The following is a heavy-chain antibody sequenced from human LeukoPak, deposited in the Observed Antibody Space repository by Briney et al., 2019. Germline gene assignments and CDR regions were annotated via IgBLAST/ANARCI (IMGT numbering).Heavy chain of an antibody. Sequence: SDTLSLTCTVSGRSISSSSDYWGWIRQPPGKGLEWFGNIYYSGSTYYYPSLNRRVTISVDTSKTQFSLKLNSVTAADTAVYYCLVVTAAIPKNWFDGWGPVTPVTASS. D-gene: IGHD2-2*01. V-gene: IGHV4-39*01. J-gene: IGHJ5*01. CDR2: IYYSGST. CDR3: LVVTAAIPKNWFDG. CDR1: GRSISSSSDY.